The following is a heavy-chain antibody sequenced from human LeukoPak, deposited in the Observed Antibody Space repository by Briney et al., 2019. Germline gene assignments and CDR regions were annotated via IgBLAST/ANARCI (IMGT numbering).Heavy chain of an antibody. CDR3: ARVALSYDFWSGYPHRHLDY. CDR1: GGSFSGYY. V-gene: IGHV4-34*01. J-gene: IGHJ4*02. CDR2: INHSGST. D-gene: IGHD3-3*01. Sequence: SETLSLTCAVYGGSFSGYYWSWIRQPPGKGLEWIGEINHSGSTNYNPSLKSRVTISVDTSKNQFSLKLGSVTAADTAVYYCARVALSYDFWSGYPHRHLDYWGQGTLVTVSS.